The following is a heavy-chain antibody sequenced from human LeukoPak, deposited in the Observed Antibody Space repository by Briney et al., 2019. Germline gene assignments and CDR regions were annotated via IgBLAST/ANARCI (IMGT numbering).Heavy chain of an antibody. V-gene: IGHV4-34*01. CDR3: ATPRDYVWGSYTY. CDR2: INHSGST. CDR1: GGSFSVYF. D-gene: IGHD3-16*01. Sequence: SETLSLTCAVYGGSFSVYFRSLLHPPPGKGLGLIGEINHSGSTNYNPSLKSRVTISVDTSKNQFSLKLSSVTAADTAVYYCATPRDYVWGSYTYWGQGTLVTVSS. J-gene: IGHJ4*02.